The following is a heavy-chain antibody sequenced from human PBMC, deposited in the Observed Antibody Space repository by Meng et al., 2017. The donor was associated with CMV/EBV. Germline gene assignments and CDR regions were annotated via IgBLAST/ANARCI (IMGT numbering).Heavy chain of an antibody. D-gene: IGHD1-26*01. CDR2: INPNSGGT. Sequence: SVKVSCKASGYTFTGYYMHWVRQAPGQGLEWMGWINPNSGGTNYAQKFQGRVTMTRDTSISTAYMELSRLRSDDTAVYYCARGGSGSYSWFDPWGQGTLVTVSS. V-gene: IGHV1-2*02. CDR3: ARGGSGSYSWFDP. CDR1: GYTFTGYY. J-gene: IGHJ5*02.